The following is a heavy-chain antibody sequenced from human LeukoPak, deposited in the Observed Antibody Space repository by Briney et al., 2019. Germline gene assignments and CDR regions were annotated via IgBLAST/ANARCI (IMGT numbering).Heavy chain of an antibody. D-gene: IGHD3-10*01. CDR2: ISSSSGTI. CDR1: GFIFSDYS. CDR3: ARDGFGEYRIDY. Sequence: GGSLRLSCAVSGFIFSDYSMNWVRQAPGKGLEWVSYISSSSGTIYYADSVKGRFTISRDNSKNTLYLQMNSLRAEDTAVYYCARDGFGEYRIDYWGQGTLVTVSS. V-gene: IGHV3-48*01. J-gene: IGHJ4*02.